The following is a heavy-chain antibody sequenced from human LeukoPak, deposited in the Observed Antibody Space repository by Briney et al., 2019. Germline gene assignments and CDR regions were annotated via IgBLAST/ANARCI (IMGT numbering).Heavy chain of an antibody. CDR2: FDPEDGET. V-gene: IGHV1-24*01. Sequence: ASVKVSCKASGYTFTGYYMHWVRQAPGKGLEWMGGFDPEDGETIYAQKFQGRVTMTEDTSTDTAYMELSSLRSEDTAVYYCATAYSYYYDSSGPKGDAFDIWGQGTMVTVSS. CDR3: ATAYSYYYDSSGPKGDAFDI. D-gene: IGHD3-22*01. J-gene: IGHJ3*02. CDR1: GYTFTGYY.